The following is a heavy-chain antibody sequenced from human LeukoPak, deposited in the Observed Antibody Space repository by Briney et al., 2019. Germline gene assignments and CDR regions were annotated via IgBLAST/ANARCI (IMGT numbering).Heavy chain of an antibody. CDR2: INTNTGNP. Sequence: GASVKVSCKASGYTFTSYAMNWVRQAPGQGLEWMGWINTNTGNPTCAQGFTGRFVFSLDTSVSTAYLQISSLKAEDTAVYYCARESDYGGSSALDYWGQGTLVTVSS. CDR3: ARESDYGGSSALDY. V-gene: IGHV7-4-1*02. D-gene: IGHD4-23*01. J-gene: IGHJ4*02. CDR1: GYTFTSYA.